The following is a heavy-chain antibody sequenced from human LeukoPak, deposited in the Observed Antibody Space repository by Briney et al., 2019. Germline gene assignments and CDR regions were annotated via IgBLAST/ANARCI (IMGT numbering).Heavy chain of an antibody. V-gene: IGHV4-31*11. CDR2: IYYSGST. D-gene: IGHD6-13*01. J-gene: IGHJ2*01. CDR1: GGSISSGGYS. CDR3: ARDGLRIAAAGNYWYFDL. Sequence: SQTLSLTCAVSGGSISSGGYSWSWIRQPPGKGLEWIGYIYYSGSTYYNPSLKSRVTISVDTSKNQFSLKLSSVTAADTAVYYCARDGLRIAAAGNYWYFDLWGRGTLVTVSS.